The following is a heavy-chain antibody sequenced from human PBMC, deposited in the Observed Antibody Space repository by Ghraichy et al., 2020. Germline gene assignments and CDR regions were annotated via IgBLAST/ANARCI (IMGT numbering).Heavy chain of an antibody. CDR1: GFSLSTRGVG. CDR3: VHTAYSTGWHLLDY. Sequence: SGPTLVKPTQTLTLSCTFSGFSLSTRGVGVGWIRQPPGKALECLAVIYWDDDKLYSPSLQNRLTITKDTSKNQVVLTMTNMDPVDTATYYCVHTAYSTGWHLLDYWGQGTLVTVSS. V-gene: IGHV2-5*02. J-gene: IGHJ4*02. CDR2: IYWDDDK. D-gene: IGHD6-19*01.